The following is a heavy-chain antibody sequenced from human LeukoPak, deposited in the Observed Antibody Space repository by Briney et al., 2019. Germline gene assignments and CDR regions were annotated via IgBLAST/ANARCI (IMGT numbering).Heavy chain of an antibody. J-gene: IGHJ4*02. CDR3: ATASPRSGSYVPFDY. Sequence: ASVKVSCKVSGYTLTELSMHWVRQAPGKGLEWMGGLDPEDGETIYAQKFQGRVTMTEDTSTDTAYMELSSLRSEDTAVHYCATASPRSGSYVPFDYWGQGTLVTVSS. V-gene: IGHV1-24*01. D-gene: IGHD3-10*01. CDR2: LDPEDGET. CDR1: GYTLTELS.